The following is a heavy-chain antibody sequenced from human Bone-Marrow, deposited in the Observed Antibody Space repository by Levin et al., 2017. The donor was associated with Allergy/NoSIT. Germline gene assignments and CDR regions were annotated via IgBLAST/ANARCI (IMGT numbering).Heavy chain of an antibody. CDR1: GGTFSSYA. CDR3: ERVLFHESITIILGREVTPGPLDP. CDR2: IIPIFGTA. Sequence: SVKVSCKASGGTFSSYAISWVRQAPGQGLEWMGGIIPIFGTANYAQKFQGRVTITADKSTRTAYMELSSLRSEDTAVYYCERVLFHESITIILGREVTPGPLDPWRQGTLVTVSS. D-gene: IGHD3-3*01. J-gene: IGHJ5*02. V-gene: IGHV1-69*06.